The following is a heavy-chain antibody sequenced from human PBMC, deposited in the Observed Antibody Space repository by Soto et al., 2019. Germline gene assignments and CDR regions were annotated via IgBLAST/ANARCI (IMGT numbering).Heavy chain of an antibody. Sequence: EVVLVESGGGLVKPGGSLRLSCVASGFTFNNAWMNWVRQAPGKGLEWVGRIKRNTDGATTVYAAPAKGRFSISRDDSKSTLYLHMNGLRTEDTAIYYGTTCGFDSSWGAYWGLGTLVTVSS. CDR1: GFTFNNAW. J-gene: IGHJ4*02. V-gene: IGHV3-15*01. CDR2: IKRNTDGATT. CDR3: TTCGFDSSWGAY. D-gene: IGHD2-21*01.